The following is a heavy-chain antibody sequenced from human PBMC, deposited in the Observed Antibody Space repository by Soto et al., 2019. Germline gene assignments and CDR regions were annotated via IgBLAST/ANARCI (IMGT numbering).Heavy chain of an antibody. V-gene: IGHV1-18*01. CDR2: ISAYNGNT. D-gene: IGHD4-4*01. CDR3: ARDGANSNSDRYFDL. CDR1: GYTFTSSG. Sequence: QVQLVQSGAEVKKPGASVKVSCKASGYTFTSSGISWVRQAPGQGLEWMGWISAYNGNTNYAQKLQGRVTMTTDTSTSKDYMELRSLRSDDTAVYYCARDGANSNSDRYFDLWGRGTLVTVSS. J-gene: IGHJ2*01.